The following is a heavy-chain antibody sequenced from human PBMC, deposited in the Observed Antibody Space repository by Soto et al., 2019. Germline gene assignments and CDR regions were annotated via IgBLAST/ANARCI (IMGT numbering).Heavy chain of an antibody. Sequence: ETLYLTCTNRSLYIINYYWRWIRHSPGKGLEWIGYIYYSGSTNYNPSLKSRVTISVDTSKNQFSLKLSSVTAADTAVYYCARSITMVRGVIIGDAFDIWCQGTMVT. CDR2: IYYSGST. V-gene: IGHV4-59*08. D-gene: IGHD3-10*01. J-gene: IGHJ3*02. CDR3: ARSITMVRGVIIGDAFDI. CDR1: SLYIINYY.